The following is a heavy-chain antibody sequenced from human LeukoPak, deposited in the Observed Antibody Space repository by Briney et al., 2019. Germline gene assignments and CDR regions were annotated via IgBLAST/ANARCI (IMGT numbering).Heavy chain of an antibody. CDR1: GYRFTSCG. V-gene: IGHV1-18*01. CDR3: ARVVYAIFSSWFDP. D-gene: IGHD2-8*02. Sequence: ASVKVSCKTSGYRFTSCGISWVRQAPGQGLEWMGWISAYNGNTNYAQKLQGRVTMTTDTSTSTAYMELRSLRSDDTAVYYCARVVYAIFSSWFDPWGQGTLVTVSS. J-gene: IGHJ5*02. CDR2: ISAYNGNT.